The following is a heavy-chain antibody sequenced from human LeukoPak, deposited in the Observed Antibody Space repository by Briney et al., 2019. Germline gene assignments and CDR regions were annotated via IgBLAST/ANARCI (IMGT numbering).Heavy chain of an antibody. Sequence: ASVKVSCKASGYTFTSYGISWVRQAPGQGLEWMGWISAYNGNTNYAQKLQGRVTMTTDTSTSTAYMELRSLRSDDTVVYYCARVIYDSSGYSHYYYYYGMDVWGQGTTVTVSS. CDR2: ISAYNGNT. CDR1: GYTFTSYG. J-gene: IGHJ6*02. V-gene: IGHV1-18*01. D-gene: IGHD3-22*01. CDR3: ARVIYDSSGYSHYYYYYGMDV.